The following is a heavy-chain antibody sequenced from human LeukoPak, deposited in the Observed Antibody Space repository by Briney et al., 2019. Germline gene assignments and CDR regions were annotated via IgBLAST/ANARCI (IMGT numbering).Heavy chain of an antibody. CDR3: ARGGIQVSGIDEFDY. CDR1: GFTFIDYD. V-gene: IGHV3-13*01. D-gene: IGHD6-19*01. J-gene: IGHJ4*02. Sequence: GGSLRLSCSASGFTFIDYDMHWVRQVVGKGLEWVSAIGIRGDTHYSGSVKGRFTISRENAESSLYLQMNSLRAEDTAVYYCARGGIQVSGIDEFDYWGQGTLVTVSS. CDR2: IGIRGDT.